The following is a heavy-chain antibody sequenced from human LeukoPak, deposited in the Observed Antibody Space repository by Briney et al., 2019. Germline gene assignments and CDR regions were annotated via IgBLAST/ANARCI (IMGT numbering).Heavy chain of an antibody. CDR3: ARTLEPGYSYGFDFDY. CDR2: IHSSGNT. D-gene: IGHD5-18*01. J-gene: IGHJ4*02. CDR1: GFTVTSIF. Sequence: GGSLRLSCAASGFTVTSIFMTWVRQAPGKGLEWVSVIHSSGNTYYADSVKGRFTISRDNSKNTLYLQMNSLRAEDTAVYYCARTLEPGYSYGFDFDYWGQGTLVTVSS. V-gene: IGHV3-53*01.